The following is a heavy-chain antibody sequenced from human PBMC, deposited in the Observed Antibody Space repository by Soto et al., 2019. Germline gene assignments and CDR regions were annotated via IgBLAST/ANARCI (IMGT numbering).Heavy chain of an antibody. CDR2: IIPIFGTA. J-gene: IGHJ3*02. Sequence: GASMKVSCKASGGTFSSYAISWVRQAPGQGLEWMGGIIPIFGTANYAQKFQGRVTITADESTSTAYMELSSLRSEDTAVYYCARKRYYDSSGDAFDIWGQGTMVTVSS. CDR3: ARKRYYDSSGDAFDI. CDR1: GGTFSSYA. V-gene: IGHV1-69*13. D-gene: IGHD3-22*01.